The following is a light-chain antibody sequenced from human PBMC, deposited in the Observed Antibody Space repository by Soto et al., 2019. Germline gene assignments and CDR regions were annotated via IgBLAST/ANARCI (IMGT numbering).Light chain of an antibody. V-gene: IGKV1-17*03. Sequence: DIQMTQSPSAMSASVGDRVTITCRASQDISSYLAWFQQKPGKVPKRLIYAASSLQSGVPARFSGSVSGTEFTLTISSLQPEDFATYYCLQHKSYPLTFGGGTKVEIK. CDR2: AAS. CDR3: LQHKSYPLT. J-gene: IGKJ4*01. CDR1: QDISSY.